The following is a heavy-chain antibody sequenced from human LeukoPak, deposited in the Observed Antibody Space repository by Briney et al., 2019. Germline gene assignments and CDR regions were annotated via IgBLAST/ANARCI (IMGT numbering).Heavy chain of an antibody. D-gene: IGHD2-2*02. CDR1: GFTFSSYG. CDR2: ISYDGSNK. CDR3: AKDRQLLYLGYGMDV. J-gene: IGHJ6*02. Sequence: GSLRLSCAASGFTFSSYGMHWVRQAPGKGLEWVAVISYDGSNKYYADSVKGRFTISRDNSKNTLYLQMNSLRAEDTAVYYCAKDRQLLYLGYGMDVWGQGTTVTVSS. V-gene: IGHV3-30*18.